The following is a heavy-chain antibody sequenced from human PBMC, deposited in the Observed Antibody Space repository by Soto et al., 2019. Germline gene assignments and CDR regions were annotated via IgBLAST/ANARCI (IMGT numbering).Heavy chain of an antibody. V-gene: IGHV3-48*02. CDR2: ITSSSSTI. CDR3: ARDNGTEGSFDP. J-gene: IGHJ5*02. D-gene: IGHD1-1*01. CDR1: GFTFSTYS. Sequence: PGGSLRLSCAASGFTFSTYSMNWVRQAPGTGLEWIAYITSSSSTIFYADSVKGRFTISRDNAKNPLYLQMNSLRDEDTCVYYCARDNGTEGSFDPWGQGTLVTVSS.